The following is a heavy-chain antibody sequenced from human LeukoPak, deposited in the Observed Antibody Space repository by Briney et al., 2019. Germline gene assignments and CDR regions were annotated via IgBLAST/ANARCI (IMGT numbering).Heavy chain of an antibody. V-gene: IGHV3-48*04. CDR3: ARDLGGSGRYNWFDP. Sequence: GGSLRLSCTASGFTFSDSSMNWVRQAPGKGLEWVSYISSSGSTIYYADSVKGRFTISRDNAKNSLYLQMNSLRAEDTAVYYCARDLGGSGRYNWFDPWGQGTLVTVSS. CDR2: ISSSGSTI. D-gene: IGHD3-10*01. J-gene: IGHJ5*02. CDR1: GFTFSDSS.